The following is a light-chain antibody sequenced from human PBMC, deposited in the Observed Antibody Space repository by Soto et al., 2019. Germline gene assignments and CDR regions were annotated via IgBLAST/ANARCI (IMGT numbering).Light chain of an antibody. Sequence: EIVLTQSPGTLSLSPGERATLSCRASQSVNSDYLGWFQQKPGQAPRLLIYGASTRATGIPDRFSGSGSGTDFTLTISRLEPEEFAVYYCHHYGGSPITFGQGTRLDIK. V-gene: IGKV3-20*01. CDR3: HHYGGSPIT. CDR2: GAS. J-gene: IGKJ5*01. CDR1: QSVNSDY.